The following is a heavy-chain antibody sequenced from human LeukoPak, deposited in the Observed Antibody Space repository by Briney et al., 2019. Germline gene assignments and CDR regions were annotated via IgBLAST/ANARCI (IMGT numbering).Heavy chain of an antibody. CDR2: INPNLGDT. CDR1: GYTFTSYY. Sequence: ASVKVSCKTSGYTFTSYYVNWVRQAAGQGREGGGWINPNLGDTDYGPKFQGRVTITRDTAMTTVHMELTRLTADDTAVYYCARGSYRYEDRGLGPWGQGTQVIVSS. D-gene: IGHD3-16*02. V-gene: IGHV1-8*03. CDR3: ARGSYRYEDRGLGP. J-gene: IGHJ5*02.